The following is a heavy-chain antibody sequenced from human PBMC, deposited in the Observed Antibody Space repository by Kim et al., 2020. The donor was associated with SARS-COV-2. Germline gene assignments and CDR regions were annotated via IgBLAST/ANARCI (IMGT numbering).Heavy chain of an antibody. Sequence: ADSVGGRFTTSRDASKNTLYLQMNSLRAEDTAIYDCARSSGGSCYFPADVWGQGILVTVSS. V-gene: IGHV3-23*01. D-gene: IGHD2-15*01. J-gene: IGHJ4*02. CDR3: ARSSGGSCYFPADV.